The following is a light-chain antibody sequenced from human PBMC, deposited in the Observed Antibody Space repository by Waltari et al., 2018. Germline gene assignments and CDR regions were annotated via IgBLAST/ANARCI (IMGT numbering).Light chain of an antibody. CDR1: QSVSSN. CDR3: QQYNNWPQGT. V-gene: IGKV3-15*01. J-gene: IGKJ2*02. CDR2: GAS. Sequence: EIVMTQSPATLSGSPGERATLSCRASQSVSSNLAWYQQKPGQAPRLLIYGASTRATGIPARFSGSGSGTEFTLTISSLQSEDFAVYYCQQYNNWPQGTFGQGTKLEIK.